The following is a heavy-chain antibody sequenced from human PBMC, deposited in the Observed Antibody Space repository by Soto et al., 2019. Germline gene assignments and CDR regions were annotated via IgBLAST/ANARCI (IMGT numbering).Heavy chain of an antibody. J-gene: IGHJ6*02. V-gene: IGHV1-2*04. CDR2: INPKSGGT. CDR3: ARDGGGDIVVVPAENGMDV. D-gene: IGHD2-2*01. CDR1: GYTFTGYY. Sequence: ASVKVSCKASGYTFTGYYMHWVRQAPGQGLEWMGWINPKSGGTTYVQKFQGWVTLTRDTSISTAYMELSSLRSDDTAVYYCARDGGGDIVVVPAENGMDVWGQGTTVTV.